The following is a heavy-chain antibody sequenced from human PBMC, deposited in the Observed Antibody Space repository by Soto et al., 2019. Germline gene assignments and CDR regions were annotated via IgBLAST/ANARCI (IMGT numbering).Heavy chain of an antibody. Sequence: PGGSLRLSCAASGFSFSSYGISWVRQAPGKGLEWVANIKEDGSDKYDVDSVMGRFTISRDNAKSTLYLQMNSLRAEDTAVYYFASVKQSRNPRGGFCTWGEKRTGTASS. CDR1: GFSFSSYG. V-gene: IGHV3-7*01. J-gene: IGHJ6*02. D-gene: IGHD3-3*01. CDR3: ASVKQSRNPRGGFCT. CDR2: IKEDGSDK.